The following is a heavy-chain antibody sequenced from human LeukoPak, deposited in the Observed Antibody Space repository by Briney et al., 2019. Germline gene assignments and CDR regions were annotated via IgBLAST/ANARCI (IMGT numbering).Heavy chain of an antibody. J-gene: IGHJ4*02. Sequence: HSGGSLRLSCAASGFTFSSYTINWVRQAPRKGLEWISCVSSSSSNIYYADSVKGRFTISRDNAKNSLYLQMNSLRDEDTAVYYCARDFRFAVDYWGQGTLVTVSS. V-gene: IGHV3-48*02. CDR1: GFTFSSYT. CDR2: VSSSSSNI. CDR3: ARDFRFAVDY.